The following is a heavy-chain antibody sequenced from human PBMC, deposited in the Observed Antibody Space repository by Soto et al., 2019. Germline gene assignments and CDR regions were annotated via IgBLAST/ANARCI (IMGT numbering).Heavy chain of an antibody. Sequence: QVHLVQSGAEVKKPGASVKVSCKGSGYDFTTYGITWVRQAPGRGLEWMAWIRAHNGNTDYAQKLQGRETVTRDKSTSTPYMGLRSLRSDDTAGYYCARGRYGDYWGQGALVTVSS. D-gene: IGHD1-1*01. J-gene: IGHJ4*02. CDR2: IRAHNGNT. CDR1: GYDFTTYG. V-gene: IGHV1-18*01. CDR3: ARGRYGDY.